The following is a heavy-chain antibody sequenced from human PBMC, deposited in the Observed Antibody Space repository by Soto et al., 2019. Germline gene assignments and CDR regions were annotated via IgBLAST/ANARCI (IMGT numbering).Heavy chain of an antibody. D-gene: IGHD3-22*01. J-gene: IGHJ2*01. V-gene: IGHV3-30*18. CDR3: AKAKFSDYYDSSGSSPHHWYFDL. CDR2: ISYDGSNK. CDR1: GFTFSSYG. Sequence: GGSLRLSCAASGFTFSSYGMHWVRQAPGKGLEWVAVISYDGSNKYYADSVKGRFTISRDNSKNTLYLQMNSLRAEDTAVYYCAKAKFSDYYDSSGSSPHHWYFDLWGRGTLVTVSS.